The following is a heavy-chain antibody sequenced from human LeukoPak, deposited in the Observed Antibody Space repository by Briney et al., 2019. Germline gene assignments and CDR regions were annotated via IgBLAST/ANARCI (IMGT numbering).Heavy chain of an antibody. CDR1: GGTFSSYA. V-gene: IGHV1-69*13. CDR3: ARGFAYYDFWSGPEPYYYYMDV. CDR2: IIPIFGTA. Sequence: SVKVSCKASGGTFSSYAISWVRQAPGQGLEWMGGIIPIFGTANYAQKFQGRVTITAEESTSTAYMKLSSLRSEDTAVYYCARGFAYYDFWSGPEPYYYYMDVWGKGTTVTVSS. J-gene: IGHJ6*03. D-gene: IGHD3-3*01.